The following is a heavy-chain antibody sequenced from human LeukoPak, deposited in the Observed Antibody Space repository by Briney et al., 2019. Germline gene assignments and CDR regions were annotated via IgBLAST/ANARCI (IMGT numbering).Heavy chain of an antibody. CDR1: GFTFSSYA. Sequence: GGSLRLSCAASGFTFSSYAMHWVRQAPGRGLEWVAVISYDGSNKYYADSVKGRFTISRDNSKNTLYLQMNSLRAEDTAVYYCARPVGYYSYFDYWGQGTLVTVSS. V-gene: IGHV3-30-3*01. D-gene: IGHD3-22*01. J-gene: IGHJ4*02. CDR3: ARPVGYYSYFDY. CDR2: ISYDGSNK.